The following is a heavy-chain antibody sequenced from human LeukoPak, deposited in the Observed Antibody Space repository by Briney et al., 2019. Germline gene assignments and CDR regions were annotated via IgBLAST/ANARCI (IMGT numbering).Heavy chain of an antibody. CDR1: GFTFRSYW. J-gene: IGHJ4*02. V-gene: IGHV3-74*01. Sequence: PGGSLRLSCAASGFTFRSYWMHWVRQGPGKGLVWVSRINSDGTSKTYADSVKGRFTISRDNAKNTLYLQMNSLRAEDTAVYYCARCNWNDEGYWGQGTLVTVSS. CDR2: INSDGTSK. D-gene: IGHD1-20*01. CDR3: ARCNWNDEGY.